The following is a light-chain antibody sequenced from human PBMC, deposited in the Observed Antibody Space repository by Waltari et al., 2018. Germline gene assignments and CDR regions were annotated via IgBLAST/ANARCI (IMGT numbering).Light chain of an antibody. Sequence: NFVLAQPHSMSESPGKTITISCTRSSGSIGNYYVQWYQKRPGSAPTTLIYNDDQRPSWVPDRFSGSIAVSSNSASLTISGLRTEDEADYCCQSYDNTNFVAFGGGTKVTVL. CDR1: SGSIGNYY. J-gene: IGLJ2*01. CDR3: QSYDNTNFVA. V-gene: IGLV6-57*04. CDR2: NDD.